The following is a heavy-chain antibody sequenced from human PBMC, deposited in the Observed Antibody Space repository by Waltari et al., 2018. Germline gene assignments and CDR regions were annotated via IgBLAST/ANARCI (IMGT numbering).Heavy chain of an antibody. Sequence: EVQLVDSGGGWVQPGGSRRLSCAASGFTYRNYLMPWVRQAPGKGLEWVSSISSTGGTIHYAASVKGRFTISRDDSKNTLYLQMHNLRAEDTAVYYCAKGAQYQLLYFYFDSWGQGTLVTVSS. J-gene: IGHJ4*02. CDR2: ISSTGGTI. D-gene: IGHD2-2*02. CDR1: GFTYRNYL. V-gene: IGHV3-23*04. CDR3: AKGAQYQLLYFYFDS.